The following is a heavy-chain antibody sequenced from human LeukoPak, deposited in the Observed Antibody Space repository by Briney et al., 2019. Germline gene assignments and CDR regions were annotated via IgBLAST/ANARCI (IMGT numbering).Heavy chain of an antibody. V-gene: IGHV4-31*03. D-gene: IGHD4-17*01. CDR3: ARDGRATVTTKRGFDP. CDR1: GGSISSGGYY. Sequence: PSQTLSLTCTVSGGSISSGGYYGSWIRQHPGKCLEWMVYIYYSGSTYYNPSLKSRVTISVDTSKNQFSLKLSSVTAADTAVYYCARDGRATVTTKRGFDPWGQGTLVTVSS. J-gene: IGHJ5*02. CDR2: IYYSGST.